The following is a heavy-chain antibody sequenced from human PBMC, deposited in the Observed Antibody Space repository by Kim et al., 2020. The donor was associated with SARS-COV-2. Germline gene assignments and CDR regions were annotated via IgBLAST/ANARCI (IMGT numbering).Heavy chain of an antibody. J-gene: IGHJ6*02. CDR3: ARDRGIRGSSWGPYYYYGMDV. CDR2: IYYSGST. Sequence: SQTLSLTCTVSGGSISSYYWSWIRQPPGKGLEWIGYIYYSGSTNYNPSLKSRVTISVDTSKNQFSLKLSSVTAADTAVYYCARDRGIRGSSWGPYYYYGMDVWGQGTTVTVSS. D-gene: IGHD6-13*01. V-gene: IGHV4-59*01. CDR1: GGSISSYY.